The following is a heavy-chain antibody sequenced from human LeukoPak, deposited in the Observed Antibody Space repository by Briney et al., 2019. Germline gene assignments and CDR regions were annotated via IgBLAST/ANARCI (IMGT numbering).Heavy chain of an antibody. CDR1: GFTFSSYG. CDR2: ISYDGSNK. CDR3: AKDRGGSYYS. V-gene: IGHV3-30*18. Sequence: GGSLRLSCAASGFTFSSYGTHWVRQAPGKGLEWVAVISYDGSNKYYADSVKGRFTISRDNSKNTLYLQMNSLRAEDTAVYYCAKDRGGSYYSWGQGTLVTVSS. J-gene: IGHJ4*02. D-gene: IGHD1-26*01.